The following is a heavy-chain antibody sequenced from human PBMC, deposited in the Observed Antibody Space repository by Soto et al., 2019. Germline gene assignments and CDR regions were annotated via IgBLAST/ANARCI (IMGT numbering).Heavy chain of an antibody. CDR1: GFTFSSYW. Sequence: EVQLVESGGGLVQPGGSLRLSCEASGFTFSSYWMSWVRQAPGKGLEWVANIKQDGSEKYYVDSVKGRFTISRDNAKNSLYLQMNSLRAEDTAVYYCARESGGMDVWGQGTTVTVSS. D-gene: IGHD3-10*01. CDR2: IKQDGSEK. V-gene: IGHV3-7*01. CDR3: ARESGGMDV. J-gene: IGHJ6*02.